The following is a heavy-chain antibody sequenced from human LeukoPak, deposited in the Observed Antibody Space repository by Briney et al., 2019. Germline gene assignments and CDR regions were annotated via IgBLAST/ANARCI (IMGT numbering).Heavy chain of an antibody. CDR1: GFTFSSYA. J-gene: IGHJ4*02. CDR2: ISGSGGST. Sequence: QPGRSLRLSCAASGFTFSSYAMHWFRQAPGKGLEWASEISGSGGSTYYADSVKGRFTISRDNSKNTLYLQMNSLRAEDTAVYYCAKDFSSGRYYFDYWGQGTLVTVSS. V-gene: IGHV3-23*01. D-gene: IGHD6-19*01. CDR3: AKDFSSGRYYFDY.